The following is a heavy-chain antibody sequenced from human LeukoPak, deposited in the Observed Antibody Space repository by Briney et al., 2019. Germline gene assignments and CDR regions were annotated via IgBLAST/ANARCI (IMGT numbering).Heavy chain of an antibody. CDR2: IKGDGIST. CDR1: GFTFSSYA. J-gene: IGHJ4*02. Sequence: QTGGSLRLSCAASGFTFSSYAMHWVRHAPGQGLVWVSRIKGDGISTNYADSVKGRFTISRDIAKNTLYLQMNSLRAEDTGVYYCAKDHYWSIDYWGRGTLVTVSS. V-gene: IGHV3-74*01. CDR3: AKDHYWSIDY. D-gene: IGHD3-3*01.